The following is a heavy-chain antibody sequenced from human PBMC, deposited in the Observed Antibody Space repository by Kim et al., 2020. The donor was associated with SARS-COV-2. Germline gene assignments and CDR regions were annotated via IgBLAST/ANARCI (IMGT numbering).Heavy chain of an antibody. V-gene: IGHV4-39*01. D-gene: IGHD6-19*01. CDR2: IYYSGST. Sequence: SETLSLTCTVSGGSISSSSYYWGWIRQPPGKGLEWIGSIYYSGSTYYNPSLKSRVTISVDTSKNQFSLKLSSVTAADTAVYYCARHGFGYSSGWYHWFDPWGQGTLVTVSS. CDR3: ARHGFGYSSGWYHWFDP. J-gene: IGHJ5*02. CDR1: GGSISSSSYY.